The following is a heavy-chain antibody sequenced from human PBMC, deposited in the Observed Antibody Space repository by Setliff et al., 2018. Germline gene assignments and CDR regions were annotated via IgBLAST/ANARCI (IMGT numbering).Heavy chain of an antibody. J-gene: IGHJ4*02. D-gene: IGHD6-19*01. V-gene: IGHV4-4*08. CDR2: IYTSGST. CDR3: ASNPFNSGPPYYFDY. Sequence: KPSETLSLTCTVSGGSISSYYWSWIRQPPWKGLEWIGYIYTSGSTNYNPSLKSRVTISLDTSKNQFSLKLSSVIVADTAVYYCASNPFNSGPPYYFDYWGQGTLVTVSS. CDR1: GGSISSYY.